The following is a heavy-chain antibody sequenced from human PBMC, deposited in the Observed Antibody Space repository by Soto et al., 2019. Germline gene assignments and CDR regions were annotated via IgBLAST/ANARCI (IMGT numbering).Heavy chain of an antibody. V-gene: IGHV4-59*01. CDR1: GGSISSSS. CDR2: IYNNGRT. Sequence: TLSFTCTVSGGSISSSSWRWIRQPPGRGLEWIGYIYNNGRTDYNPSLQSRVTIPVDTSKNHFSLKLSSVTPADTAVYYCARSRFCTSTSCYHYFDFWGQGTLVTVSS. D-gene: IGHD2-2*01. CDR3: ARSRFCTSTSCYHYFDF. J-gene: IGHJ4*02.